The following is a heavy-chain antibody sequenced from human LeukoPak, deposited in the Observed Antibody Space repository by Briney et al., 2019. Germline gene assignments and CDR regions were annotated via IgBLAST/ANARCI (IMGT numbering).Heavy chain of an antibody. Sequence: SETLSLTCAVYGGSFSGYYWSWIRQPPGRGLEWIGEINHSGSTNYNPSLKSRVTISVDTSKNQFSLKLSSVTAADTAVYYCARIVVVIRKYYYGMDVWGQGTTVTVSS. J-gene: IGHJ6*02. CDR1: GGSFSGYY. D-gene: IGHD3-22*01. CDR2: INHSGST. CDR3: ARIVVVIRKYYYGMDV. V-gene: IGHV4-34*01.